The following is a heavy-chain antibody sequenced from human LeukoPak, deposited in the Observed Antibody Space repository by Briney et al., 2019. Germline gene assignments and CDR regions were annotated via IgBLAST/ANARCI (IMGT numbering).Heavy chain of an antibody. CDR2: IDNDGSGT. CDR1: GFTLSSNW. Sequence: GGSLRLSCAVSGFTLSSNWMHWVRQVPGKGLEWVARIDNDGSGTSYADSVKGRFTISRDTAKNTVFPQMNSLRVEDTAVYYCATVFDYWGQGTLVTVSS. CDR3: ATVFDY. J-gene: IGHJ4*02. V-gene: IGHV3-74*01.